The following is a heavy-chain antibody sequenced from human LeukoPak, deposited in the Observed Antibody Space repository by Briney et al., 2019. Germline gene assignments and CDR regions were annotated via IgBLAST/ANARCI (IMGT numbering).Heavy chain of an antibody. Sequence: GGSLRLSCAASGFTFSSYAMSWVRQAPGQRLEWMGWINAGNGNTKYSQKFQGRVTITRDTSASTAYMELSSLRSEDTAVYYCARGPGGYYDSRTAFDIWGQGTMVTVSS. CDR2: INAGNGNT. V-gene: IGHV1-3*01. CDR3: ARGPGGYYDSRTAFDI. CDR1: GFTFSSYA. D-gene: IGHD3-22*01. J-gene: IGHJ3*02.